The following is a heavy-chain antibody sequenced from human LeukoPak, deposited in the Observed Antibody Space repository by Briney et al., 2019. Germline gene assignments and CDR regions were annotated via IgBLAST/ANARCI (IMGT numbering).Heavy chain of an antibody. CDR2: INHSGST. V-gene: IGHV4-34*01. CDR1: GGSFSGYY. CDR3: ARLDWEHNWFDP. J-gene: IGHJ5*02. D-gene: IGHD1-26*01. Sequence: NPSETLSLTCAVYGGSFSGYYWSWIRQPPGKGLEWIGEINHSGSTYYNPSLKSRVTISVDTSKNQFSLKLSSVTAADTAVYYCARLDWEHNWFDPWGQGTLVTVSS.